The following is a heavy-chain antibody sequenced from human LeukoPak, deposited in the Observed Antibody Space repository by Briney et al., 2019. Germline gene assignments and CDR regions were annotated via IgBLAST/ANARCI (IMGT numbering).Heavy chain of an antibody. CDR2: IHSDGIST. Sequence: AGTLRLSCAASGFTFSNTWMHWVRHAPGKGLVWVSRIHSDGISTTYADSVKGRFTISRDNAKNTLYLQMNSLRAEDTAVYYCARDRYYVPDYWGQGTLVTVSS. D-gene: IGHD3-10*02. V-gene: IGHV3-74*03. CDR1: GFTFSNTW. CDR3: ARDRYYVPDY. J-gene: IGHJ4*02.